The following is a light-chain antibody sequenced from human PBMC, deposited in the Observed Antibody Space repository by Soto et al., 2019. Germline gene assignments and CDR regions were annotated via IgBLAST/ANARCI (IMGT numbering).Light chain of an antibody. CDR2: AAS. CDR3: QQAISLPIT. V-gene: IGKV1-12*01. CDR1: QRISTY. J-gene: IGKJ5*01. Sequence: QLTXXPSSVSATXGDXVXXXCLGSQRISTYLGWYQQKPGKAPKLLICAASILKTGVPSRFSDRGSGTDFTLTISSLQPVDFGTYYCQQAISLPITFGQGRLMEIK.